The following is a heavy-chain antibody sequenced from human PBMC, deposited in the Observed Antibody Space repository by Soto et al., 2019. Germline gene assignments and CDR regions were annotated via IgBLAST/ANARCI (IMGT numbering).Heavy chain of an antibody. CDR3: AKGLRGYSYGKLDY. V-gene: IGHV3-30*18. CDR1: GFTFSNYD. Sequence: QVQLVESGGGVVQPGRSLRLSCAASGFTFSNYDMHWVRQATGKRLEWVAVISYDGSNKYYADSVKGRFTISRDNSKNTLYLQMNSLRAQDTAVYYCAKGLRGYSYGKLDYWGQGTLVTVSS. J-gene: IGHJ4*02. CDR2: ISYDGSNK. D-gene: IGHD5-18*01.